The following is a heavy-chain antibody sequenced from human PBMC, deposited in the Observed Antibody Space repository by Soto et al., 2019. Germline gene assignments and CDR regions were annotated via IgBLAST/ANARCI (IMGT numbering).Heavy chain of an antibody. CDR2: IFSSGST. CDR3: VRIRYQLPSSVLWLDP. V-gene: IGHV4-4*07. Sequence: SETLSLTCTVSGGSINTFYWSWVRQPAGKGLEWIGRIFSSGSTSFNPSLESRVAMSVDTSQNQFSLRLISVTAADTAMYFCVRIRYQLPSSVLWLDPWGQGTPVTVSS. CDR1: GGSINTFY. D-gene: IGHD3-16*01. J-gene: IGHJ5*02.